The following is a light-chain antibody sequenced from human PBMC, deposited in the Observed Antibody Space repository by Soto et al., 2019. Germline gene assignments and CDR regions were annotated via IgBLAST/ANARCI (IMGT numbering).Light chain of an antibody. CDR3: TSYSRYSVLV. Sequence: QSVLTHPASVSWSPGQSITISCTGTSSDIGGYKYVSWYQQHPGKAPKLIIFEVSNRPSGVSDRFSGSNSGNTASLTISGLQAEDEADYYCTSYSRYSVLVFGGGTKVTVL. CDR1: SSDIGGYKY. CDR2: EVS. J-gene: IGLJ3*02. V-gene: IGLV2-14*01.